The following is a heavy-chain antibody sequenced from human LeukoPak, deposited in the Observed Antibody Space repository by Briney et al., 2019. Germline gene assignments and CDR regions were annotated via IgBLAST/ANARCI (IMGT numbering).Heavy chain of an antibody. CDR2: IYYSGST. J-gene: IGHJ6*03. V-gene: IGHV4-39*07. CDR1: GGSISSSSYY. D-gene: IGHD6-13*01. Sequence: TSETLSLTCTVSGGSISSSSYYWGWIRQTPGKGLEWIGSIYYSGSTYYNPSLKSRVTISVDTSKNQFSLKLSSVTAADTAVYYCARVAAAARSDYYYYYYMDVWGKGTTVTVSS. CDR3: ARVAAAARSDYYYYYYMDV.